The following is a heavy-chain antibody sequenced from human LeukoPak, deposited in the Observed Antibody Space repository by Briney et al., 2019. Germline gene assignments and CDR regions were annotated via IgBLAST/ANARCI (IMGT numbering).Heavy chain of an antibody. Sequence: SGGSRRLSCAPYGLTFSSCWMTWVRQAPGKGLEWVASIKQDGSDKYYVDSVKGRFTISRDNAKNSLYQQMNSLRVEDTAAYYCARDLWGGSGSGFDYWGQGTLVTVSS. J-gene: IGHJ4*02. CDR1: GLTFSSCW. V-gene: IGHV3-7*04. D-gene: IGHD3-10*01. CDR2: IKQDGSDK. CDR3: ARDLWGGSGSGFDY.